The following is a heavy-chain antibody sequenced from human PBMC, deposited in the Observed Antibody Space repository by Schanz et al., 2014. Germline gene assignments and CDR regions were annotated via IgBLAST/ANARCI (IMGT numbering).Heavy chain of an antibody. CDR3: ARENLNWEAFDI. CDR2: INQDASEK. J-gene: IGHJ3*02. Sequence: EVQLVESGGGLVQPGGSLRLSCAVSGSTFSNYWMTWVRQAPGKGLEWVANINQDASEKYYVDSVKGRFTVSRDNAKNSLFLQMNSLRAEDTAVYYCARENLNWEAFDIWGQGTVVTVSS. CDR1: GSTFSNYW. V-gene: IGHV3-7*01. D-gene: IGHD7-27*01.